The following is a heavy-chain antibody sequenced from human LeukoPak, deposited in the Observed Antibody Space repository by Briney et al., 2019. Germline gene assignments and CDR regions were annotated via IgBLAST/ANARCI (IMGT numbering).Heavy chain of an antibody. V-gene: IGHV3-64*01. CDR1: GFTFSSYA. Sequence: PGGSLRLSCAASGFTFSSYAMHWVRQAPGKGLEYVSAISSNGGSTYYANSVKGRFTISRDNSKNTLYLQMGSLRAEDMAVYYCARERGYSSGWYSDYWGQGTLVTVSS. CDR2: ISSNGGST. CDR3: ARERGYSSGWYSDY. J-gene: IGHJ4*02. D-gene: IGHD6-19*01.